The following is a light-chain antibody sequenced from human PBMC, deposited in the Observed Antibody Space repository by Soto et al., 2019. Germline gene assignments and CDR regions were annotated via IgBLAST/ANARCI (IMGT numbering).Light chain of an antibody. Sequence: IVLSQSPATLSESLGDSATLSCRASQSVSLSLAWFQMRPGQPPRLLIYGASTRATDIPARFSGSESGTDFTLTISSLLSEDFAVSFCQQYHIWPSWTFCLGTKVDI. CDR1: QSVSLS. CDR3: QQYHIWPSWT. CDR2: GAS. J-gene: IGKJ1*01. V-gene: IGKV3-15*01.